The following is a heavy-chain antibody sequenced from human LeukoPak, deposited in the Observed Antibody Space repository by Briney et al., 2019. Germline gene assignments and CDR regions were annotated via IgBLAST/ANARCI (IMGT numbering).Heavy chain of an antibody. Sequence: GGSLRLSCAASGFTFSNYYMSWIRQAPGKGLEWISYINGKGNIIDHAASVKGRFTISRDNAKNSLYLQMNSLRAEDTAFYYCAKAPSGDSSGYYTDAFDIWGQGTMVTVSS. CDR2: INGKGNII. CDR3: AKAPSGDSSGYYTDAFDI. D-gene: IGHD3-22*01. CDR1: GFTFSNYY. J-gene: IGHJ3*02. V-gene: IGHV3-11*01.